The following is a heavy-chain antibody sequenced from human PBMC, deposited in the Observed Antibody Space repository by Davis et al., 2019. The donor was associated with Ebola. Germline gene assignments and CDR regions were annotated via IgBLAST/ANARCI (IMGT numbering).Heavy chain of an antibody. J-gene: IGHJ6*02. D-gene: IGHD1-1*01. CDR2: ISTYGTTI. CDR1: GFTFSDYY. V-gene: IGHV3-11*01. CDR3: ARGERRYYDYNGMDV. Sequence: GESLKISCAASGFTFSDYYMSWIRQAPGKGLEWPSYISTYGTTIYYGDSVKGRFTISTDNAKNSLYLQMHSLRPEDTAVYYCARGERRYYDYNGMDVWGQGTTVTVSS.